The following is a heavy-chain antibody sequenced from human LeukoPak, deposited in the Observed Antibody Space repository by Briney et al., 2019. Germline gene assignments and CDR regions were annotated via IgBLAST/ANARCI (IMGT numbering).Heavy chain of an antibody. CDR1: GFTFSGSA. D-gene: IGHD3-22*01. CDR3: AKEGPIVVVPVTYYFDY. J-gene: IGHJ4*02. V-gene: IGHV3-73*01. Sequence: PGGSLRLSCAASGFTFSGSAMHWVRQASGKGLEWVGRIRSKANSYATAYAASVKGRFTISRDDSKNTAYLQMNSLRAEDTAAYYCAKEGPIVVVPVTYYFDYWGQGTLVTVSS. CDR2: IRSKANSYAT.